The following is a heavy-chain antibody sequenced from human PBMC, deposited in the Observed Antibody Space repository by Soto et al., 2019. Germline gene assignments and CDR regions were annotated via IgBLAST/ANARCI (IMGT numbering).Heavy chain of an antibody. Sequence: PSETLSLTCAVYGGSFSGYYWSWIRQPPGKGLEWIGEINHSGSTNYNPSLKSRVTISVDTSKNQFSLKLSSVTAADTAVYYCARDYYDILTGRPTQFDYWGQGTLVTVSS. D-gene: IGHD3-9*01. J-gene: IGHJ4*02. CDR2: INHSGST. CDR1: GGSFSGYY. CDR3: ARDYYDILTGRPTQFDY. V-gene: IGHV4-34*01.